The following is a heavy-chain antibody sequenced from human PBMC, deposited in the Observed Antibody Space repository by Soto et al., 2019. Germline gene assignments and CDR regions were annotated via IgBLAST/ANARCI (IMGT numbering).Heavy chain of an antibody. J-gene: IGHJ4*02. CDR1: GFTFSSYA. CDR3: AKRPYDLYYFDY. V-gene: IGHV3-23*01. D-gene: IGHD3-22*01. CDR2: ISGSGGST. Sequence: GGSLRLSCAASGFTFSSYAMSWVRQAPGKGLEWVSTISGSGGSTYYADSVKGQFIISRDNSRNTLYLQMNSLGAEDTAVYYCAKRPYDLYYFDYWGQGTRVTVSS.